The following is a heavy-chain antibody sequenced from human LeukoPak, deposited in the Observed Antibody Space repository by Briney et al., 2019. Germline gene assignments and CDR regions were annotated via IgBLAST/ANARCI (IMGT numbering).Heavy chain of an antibody. D-gene: IGHD3-22*01. V-gene: IGHV3-23*01. Sequence: GGSLRLSCAASGFTFSSYAMSWARQAPEKGLEWVSAISGSGGSTYYADSVKGRFTISRDNSKNTLYLQMNSLRAEDTAVYYCAKDLAMIVVGYDAFDIWGQGTMVTVSS. CDR3: AKDLAMIVVGYDAFDI. J-gene: IGHJ3*02. CDR2: ISGSGGST. CDR1: GFTFSSYA.